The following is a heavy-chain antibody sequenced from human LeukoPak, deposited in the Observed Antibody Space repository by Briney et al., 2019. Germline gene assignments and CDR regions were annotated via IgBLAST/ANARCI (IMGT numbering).Heavy chain of an antibody. D-gene: IGHD1-26*01. CDR1: GYTFASYD. CDR2: MNPNSGNT. J-gene: IGHJ6*03. Sequence: GASVKVSCKASGYTFASYDINWVRQATGQGLEWMGWMNPNSGNTGYAQKFQGRVTTTRNTSISTAYMELSSLRSEDTAVYYCARLRKYSGSYGNYYYMDVWGKGTTVTISS. V-gene: IGHV1-8*01. CDR3: ARLRKYSGSYGNYYYMDV.